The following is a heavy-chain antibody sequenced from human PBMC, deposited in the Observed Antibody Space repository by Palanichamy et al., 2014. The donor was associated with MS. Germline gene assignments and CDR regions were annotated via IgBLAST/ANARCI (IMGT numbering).Heavy chain of an antibody. CDR3: AREGRITMVQGVRHDFGYGMDV. V-gene: IGHV1-69*01. J-gene: IGHJ6*02. D-gene: IGHD3-10*01. CDR2: IIPIFGTA. Sequence: VQLVQSGAEVKKAWVLGEGLLQGFWRHLQQLCYQLGATGPGQGLEWMGGIIPIFGTANYAQKFQGRVTITADESTSTAYMELSSLRSEDTAVYYCAREGRITMVQGVRHDFGYGMDVWGQGTTVTVSS. CDR1: RHLQQLC.